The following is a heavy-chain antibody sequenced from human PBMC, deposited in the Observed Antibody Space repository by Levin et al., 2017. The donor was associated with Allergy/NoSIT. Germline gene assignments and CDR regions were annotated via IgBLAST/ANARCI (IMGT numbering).Heavy chain of an antibody. CDR2: ISYSGST. CDR1: GGSISSSNYY. CDR3: ARHDIAGSNFFDP. J-gene: IGHJ5*02. Sequence: SETLSLTCTVSGGSISSSNYYWGWVRQPPGKGLEWIGSISYSGSTYYNPSLKSRVTISVDTSKNQFSLKLYSVTAADTAVYYCARHDIAGSNFFDPWGQGTLVTVSS. D-gene: IGHD6-13*01. V-gene: IGHV4-39*01.